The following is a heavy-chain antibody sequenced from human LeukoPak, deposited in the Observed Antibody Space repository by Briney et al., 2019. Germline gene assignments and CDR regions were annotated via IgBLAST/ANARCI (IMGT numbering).Heavy chain of an antibody. J-gene: IGHJ4*02. CDR3: ARDRIRSGYSSGCDY. CDR1: GFSVSSNY. V-gene: IGHV3-21*01. D-gene: IGHD6-19*01. CDR2: ISSSSSYI. Sequence: PGGSLRLSCAVSGFSVSSNYVTWVRQAPGKGLEWVSSISSSSSYIYYADSVKGRFTISRDNAKNSLYLQMNSLRAEDTAVYYCARDRIRSGYSSGCDYWGQGTLVTVSS.